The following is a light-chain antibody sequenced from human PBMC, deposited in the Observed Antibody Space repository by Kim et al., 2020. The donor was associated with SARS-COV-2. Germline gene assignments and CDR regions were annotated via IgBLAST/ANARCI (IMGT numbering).Light chain of an antibody. V-gene: IGLV2-14*01. Sequence: QSALTQPASVSGSPGQSITISCTGSSSDVGGYNYVSWYQQHPGRAPKLMIFEVTKRPSGVSDRFSGSRSGNTASLTISGLQPEDEADYYCTSFTTTNSPHFVFGTGTKVTVL. J-gene: IGLJ1*01. CDR3: TSFTTTNSPHFV. CDR1: SSDVGGYNY. CDR2: EVT.